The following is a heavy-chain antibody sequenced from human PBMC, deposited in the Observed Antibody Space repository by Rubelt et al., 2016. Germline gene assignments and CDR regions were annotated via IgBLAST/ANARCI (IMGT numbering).Heavy chain of an antibody. CDR1: GGSFSGYY. CDR3: ASRGRYYGSGSYPPRTGIVDY. CDR2: IDHSGST. Sequence: QVQLQQWGAGLLKPSETLSLTCAVYGGSFSGYYWSWIRQPPGKGLEWIGEIDHSGSTNYNPSLKSRVTISVETSKNQFSLKLSSVTAADTAVYYCASRGRYYGSGSYPPRTGIVDYWGQGTLVTVSS. V-gene: IGHV4-34*01. D-gene: IGHD3-10*01. J-gene: IGHJ4*02.